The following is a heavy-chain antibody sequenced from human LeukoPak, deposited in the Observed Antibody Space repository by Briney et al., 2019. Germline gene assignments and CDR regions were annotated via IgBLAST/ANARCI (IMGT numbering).Heavy chain of an antibody. J-gene: IGHJ4*02. Sequence: GGSLRLSCAASGFTFSDYYMSWIRQAPGKGLEWVSCISSSGSTIYYADSVKGRFTISRDNAKNSLYLQMNSLRAEDTAVYYCARDRASTYYYDSSGYYSFDYWGQGTLVTVSS. CDR1: GFTFSDYY. CDR2: ISSSGSTI. V-gene: IGHV3-11*04. D-gene: IGHD3-22*01. CDR3: ARDRASTYYYDSSGYYSFDY.